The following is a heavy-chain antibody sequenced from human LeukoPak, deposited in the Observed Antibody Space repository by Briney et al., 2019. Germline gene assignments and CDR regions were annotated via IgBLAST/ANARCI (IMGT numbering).Heavy chain of an antibody. D-gene: IGHD1-20*01. J-gene: IGHJ4*02. CDR1: GGSISSYY. CDR2: IYYSGST. CDR3: ARHVTGLDY. Sequence: SETLSLTCTVSGGSISSYYWSWIRQPPGKGLEWIGYIYYSGSTNYNPSLKSRVTISVDTSKNQFSLKLSSVTAADTAVYYCARHVTGLDYWGQGTLVTVSS. V-gene: IGHV4-59*08.